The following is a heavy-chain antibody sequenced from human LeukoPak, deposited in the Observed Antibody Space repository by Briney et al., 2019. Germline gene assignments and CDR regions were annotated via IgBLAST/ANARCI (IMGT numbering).Heavy chain of an antibody. J-gene: IGHJ5*02. CDR3: TRDSGTTGEVKFDP. CDR1: GGSISSYY. V-gene: IGHV4-4*07. CDR2: IYSSGTI. D-gene: IGHD3-10*01. Sequence: PSETLSLTCSVSGGSISSYYWSWIRQPAGKGLEWIGRIYSSGTITYNPSLQSRVTMSVDTSKNEFSLKMSSVTAADTAVYYCTRDSGTTGEVKFDPWGQGTLVTVSS.